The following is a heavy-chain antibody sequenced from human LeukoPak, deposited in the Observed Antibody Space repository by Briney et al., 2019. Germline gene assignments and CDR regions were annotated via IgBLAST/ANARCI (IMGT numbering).Heavy chain of an antibody. CDR1: GFTFSSYG. CDR2: LRYDGSNK. CDR3: AKDLDHFFDY. V-gene: IGHV3-30*02. J-gene: IGHJ4*02. Sequence: PGGSLKLSCAQSGFTFSSYGMHWVRQAPGRGREGVDFLRYDGSNKYYADSVKGRFTISRDNSKNTLYLQMNSLRAEDTAVYYCAKDLDHFFDYWGQGTLVTVSS. D-gene: IGHD1-1*01.